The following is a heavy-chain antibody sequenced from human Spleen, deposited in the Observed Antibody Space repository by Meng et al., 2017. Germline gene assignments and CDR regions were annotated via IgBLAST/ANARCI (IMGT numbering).Heavy chain of an antibody. CDR3: ARGLSGSYYGTFDY. J-gene: IGHJ4*02. CDR2: INHSGST. Sequence: VQLQQWGAGLLKTSETLALTCAVYGGSFSGYYWSWIRQPPGKGLEWIGEINHSGSTNYNPSLKSRVTISVDTSKNQFSLKLSSVTAADTAVYYCARGLSGSYYGTFDYWGQGTLVTVSS. CDR1: GGSFSGYY. V-gene: IGHV4-34*01. D-gene: IGHD1-26*01.